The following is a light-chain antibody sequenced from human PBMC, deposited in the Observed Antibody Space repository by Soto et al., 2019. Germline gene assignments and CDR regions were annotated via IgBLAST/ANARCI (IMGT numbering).Light chain of an antibody. V-gene: IGKV1-27*01. Sequence: DIQMTQSPTSLSASVGDRVTITCRASQGIRNFVAWYQQKPGKAPKLLIYAASTLQSGVPSPCSGSGSGTYFPLYINCLPPEGAATYSCQKYGSGPVFGLGTKVEIK. J-gene: IGKJ3*01. CDR3: QKYGSGPV. CDR1: QGIRNF. CDR2: AAS.